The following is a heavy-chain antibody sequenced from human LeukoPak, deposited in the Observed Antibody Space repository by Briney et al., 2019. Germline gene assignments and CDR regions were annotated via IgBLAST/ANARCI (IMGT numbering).Heavy chain of an antibody. D-gene: IGHD1-14*01. CDR2: IGSGGGT. CDR1: GLTFSDHA. V-gene: IGHV3-23*01. J-gene: IGHJ4*02. CDR3: MRDLRRDHRSVPY. Sequence: PGGSLRLSCAASGLTFSDHAMTWVRQAPGKGLQWVSTIGSGGGTYYADSVRGRFTTSRDNSKNTLYLQMNSLRAEDTAVYYCMRDLRRDHRSVPYWGQGTLVTVSS.